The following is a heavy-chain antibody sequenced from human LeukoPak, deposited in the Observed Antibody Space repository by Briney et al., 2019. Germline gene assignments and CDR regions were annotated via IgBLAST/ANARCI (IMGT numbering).Heavy chain of an antibody. CDR1: GGSISCYY. J-gene: IGHJ4*02. CDR3: ASQTLYYDILTGTSYYFDY. Sequence: PSETLSLTCTVSGGSISCYYWSWIRQPAGKGLEWIGRIYTSGSTNYNPSLKSRVTMSVDTSKNQFSLKLSSVTAADTAVYYCASQTLYYDILTGTSYYFDYWGQGTLVTVSS. D-gene: IGHD3-9*01. V-gene: IGHV4-4*07. CDR2: IYTSGST.